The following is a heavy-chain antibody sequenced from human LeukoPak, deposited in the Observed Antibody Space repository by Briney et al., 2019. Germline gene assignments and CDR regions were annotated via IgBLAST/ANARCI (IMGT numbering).Heavy chain of an antibody. V-gene: IGHV4-34*01. CDR1: GGSFSGYY. CDR3: AREGNRYYYDSSGYYPFDY. J-gene: IGHJ4*02. Sequence: SGTLSLTCAVYGGSFSGYYWSWIRQPPGKGLEWIGEINHSGSTNYNPSLKSRVTISVDTSKNQFSLKLSSVTAADTAVYYCAREGNRYYYDSSGYYPFDYWGQGTLVTVSS. D-gene: IGHD3-22*01. CDR2: INHSGST.